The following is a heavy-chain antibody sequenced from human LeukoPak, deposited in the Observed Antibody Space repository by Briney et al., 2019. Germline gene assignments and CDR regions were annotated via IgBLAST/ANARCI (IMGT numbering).Heavy chain of an antibody. D-gene: IGHD3-3*01. V-gene: IGHV3-33*06. CDR2: IWYDGSNT. J-gene: IGHJ3*02. Sequence: GRSLRLSCAASGFTFSSYGMHWVRQAPGKGLEWVAVIWYDGSNTYYADSVKGRFTISRDNSKNTLYQQMNSLRAEDTAVYYCAKGFYHFWSGYYHDAFDIWGQGTMVTVSS. CDR3: AKGFYHFWSGYYHDAFDI. CDR1: GFTFSSYG.